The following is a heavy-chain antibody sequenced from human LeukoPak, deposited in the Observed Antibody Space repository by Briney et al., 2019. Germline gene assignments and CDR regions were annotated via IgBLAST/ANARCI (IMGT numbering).Heavy chain of an antibody. Sequence: GGSLRLSCAASGFTFSSYAMSWVRQAPGKGLEWVSAISGSGGSTCYADSVKGRFTISRDNSKNTLYLQMNSLRAEDTAVYYCAKSPLRHFDWLWGNWGQGTLVTVSS. CDR1: GFTFSSYA. J-gene: IGHJ4*02. CDR2: ISGSGGST. CDR3: AKSPLRHFDWLWGN. V-gene: IGHV3-23*01. D-gene: IGHD3-9*01.